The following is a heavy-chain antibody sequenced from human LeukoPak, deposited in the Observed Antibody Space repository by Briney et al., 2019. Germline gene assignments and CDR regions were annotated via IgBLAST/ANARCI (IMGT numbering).Heavy chain of an antibody. CDR3: AKDVPTAYFDY. V-gene: IGHV3-30*02. CDR2: VRYDETTK. J-gene: IGHJ4*02. Sequence: GGSLRLSCAASGFAFSSYGMHWVRQAPGKGLEWVAFVRYDETTKFYADSVKGRFTISRDNSKTTLYLQMNSLRAEDTAVYYCAKDVPTAYFDYWGQGTLVTVSS. D-gene: IGHD2-2*01. CDR1: GFAFSSYG.